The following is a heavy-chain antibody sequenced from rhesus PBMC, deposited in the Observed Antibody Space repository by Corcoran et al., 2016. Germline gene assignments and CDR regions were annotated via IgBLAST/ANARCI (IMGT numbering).Heavy chain of an antibody. Sequence: EVQLAESGGGLVQPGGSLRLSCAASGFTVSSYWMSWVRQAPGKGLEWLSEIYGSTMYYGDSVKCRFTVSRDNAKNSLYLQMNSLRAEDTAVYYCTRNSNYQDKLGYYFDYWGQGVLVTVSS. J-gene: IGHJ4*01. V-gene: IGHV3-11*01. CDR3: TRNSNYQDKLGYYFDY. CDR1: GFTVSSYW. D-gene: IGHD4-23*01. CDR2: IYGSTM.